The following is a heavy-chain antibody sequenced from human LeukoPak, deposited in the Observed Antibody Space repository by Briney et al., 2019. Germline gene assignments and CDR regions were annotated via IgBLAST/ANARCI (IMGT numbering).Heavy chain of an antibody. J-gene: IGHJ4*02. V-gene: IGHV1-69*05. CDR1: GGTFSSYA. D-gene: IGHD3-10*01. CDR3: ARDYGSGSYLPIWGYFDY. Sequence: SVKVSCKASGGTFSSYAISWVRQARGQGLEWMGGIIPIFGTANYAQKFQGRVTITTDESTSTAYMELSSLRSEDTAVYYCARDYGSGSYLPIWGYFDYWGQGTLVTVSS. CDR2: IIPIFGTA.